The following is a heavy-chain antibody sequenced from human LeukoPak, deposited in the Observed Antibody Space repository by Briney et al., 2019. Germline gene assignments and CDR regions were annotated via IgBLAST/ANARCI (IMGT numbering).Heavy chain of an antibody. CDR3: ARLSGYSYGFDY. D-gene: IGHD5-18*01. V-gene: IGHV1-2*06. J-gene: IGHJ4*02. CDR2: INPNSGGT. Sequence: ASVKFSCKASGYTFTGYYMHWVRQAPGQGLEWMGRINPNSGGTNYAQKFQGRVTMTRDTSISTAYMELSRLRSDDTAVDYCARLSGYSYGFDYWGQGTLVTVSS. CDR1: GYTFTGYY.